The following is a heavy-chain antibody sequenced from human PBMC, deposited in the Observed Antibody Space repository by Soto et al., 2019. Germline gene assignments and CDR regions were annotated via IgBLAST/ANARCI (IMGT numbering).Heavy chain of an antibody. J-gene: IGHJ4*02. Sequence: QVQLVQSGAEVKKPGSSVKVSCKASGGTFSSYAISWVRQAPGQGLEWMGGIIPIFGTANYAQKFQGRVTITADESTSQAYMELSSLRSEDTAVYYCARDSGNDYVWGSYRSTTFDYWGQGTLVTVSS. CDR2: IIPIFGTA. CDR3: ARDSGNDYVWGSYRSTTFDY. D-gene: IGHD3-16*02. CDR1: GGTFSSYA. V-gene: IGHV1-69*12.